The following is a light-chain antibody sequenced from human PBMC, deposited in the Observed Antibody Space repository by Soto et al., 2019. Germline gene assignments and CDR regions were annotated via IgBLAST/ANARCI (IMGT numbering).Light chain of an antibody. CDR3: QQYSTYPLT. CDR1: QDSSNY. CDR2: GAS. Sequence: DIQMTQSPSSLSASVGDKVTITCRASQDSSNYLAWFQQKPGEAPKSLIYGASSLQSGVPSDFSGSGSGTDFTLTISSLQPEDVATYYCQQYSTYPLTFGGGTQVDIK. V-gene: IGKV1-16*02. J-gene: IGKJ4*01.